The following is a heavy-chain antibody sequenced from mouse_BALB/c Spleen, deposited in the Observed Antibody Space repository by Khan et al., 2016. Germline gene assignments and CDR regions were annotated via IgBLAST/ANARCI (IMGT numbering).Heavy chain of an antibody. Sequence: EVQLVESGPGLVKPSQSLSLTCTVTGYSITSNHAWNWIRQFPGNKLEWMAYISYSGSTAYNPSFKSRISITRDTSKNQFFLQLNSVTSEDTATYYCARGGLYGFYAMDYWGQGTSVTVSS. CDR1: GYSITSNHA. D-gene: IGHD1-1*02. V-gene: IGHV3-2*02. CDR3: ARGGLYGFYAMDY. CDR2: ISYSGST. J-gene: IGHJ4*01.